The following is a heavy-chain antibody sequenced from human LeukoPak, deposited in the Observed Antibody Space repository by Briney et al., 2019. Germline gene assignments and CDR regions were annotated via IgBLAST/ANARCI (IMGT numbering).Heavy chain of an antibody. Sequence: GGSLRLSCSASGFTFSGHFMHWVRQAPGKGLEYVSSISINGDRTYYAESVKGRFTISRDNSKNTLYLQLSSLRVEDTAVYYCIKDRIGTWSFDHWGQGTLLTVSS. CDR1: GFTFSGHF. D-gene: IGHD1-26*01. CDR2: ISINGDRT. CDR3: IKDRIGTWSFDH. J-gene: IGHJ4*02. V-gene: IGHV3-64D*06.